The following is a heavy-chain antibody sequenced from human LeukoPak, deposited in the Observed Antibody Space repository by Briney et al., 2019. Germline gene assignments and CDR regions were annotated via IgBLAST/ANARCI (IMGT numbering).Heavy chain of an antibody. V-gene: IGHV3-64*01. CDR3: ARDSIDVVVVADTKWVNWFDP. D-gene: IGHD2-15*01. J-gene: IGHJ5*02. CDR1: GFTFSSYA. Sequence: PGGSLRLSCAASGFTFSSYAMHWVRQAPGKGLEYVSAISSNGGSTYYANSVKGRFTISRDNSKNTLYLQMGSLRAEDMAVYYCARDSIDVVVVADTKWVNWFDPWGQGTLVTVSP. CDR2: ISSNGGST.